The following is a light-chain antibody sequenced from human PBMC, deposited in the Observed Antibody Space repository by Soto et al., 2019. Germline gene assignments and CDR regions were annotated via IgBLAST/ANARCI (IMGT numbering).Light chain of an antibody. J-gene: IGKJ3*01. V-gene: IGKV3-20*01. CDR1: QSISSNY. Sequence: EIVLTQSPGTLSLSPGERATLSCRASQSISSNYLAWYQQKPGQAPRLLVYGASSRATGIPDRFSGSGSGTDFTLTFSRLEPEDFAVYYCQQYGSSRFTFGPGTKVDFK. CDR3: QQYGSSRFT. CDR2: GAS.